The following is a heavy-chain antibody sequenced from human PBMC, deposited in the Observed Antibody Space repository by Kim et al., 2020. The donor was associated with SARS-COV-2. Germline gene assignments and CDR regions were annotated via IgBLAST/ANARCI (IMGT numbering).Heavy chain of an antibody. Sequence: GGSLRLSCAASGFTFSSYEMNWVRQAPGKGLEWVAYISSSGSTIYYADSVKGRFTISRDNAKNSLYLQMNSLRAEDTAVYYCAREGSNSCYDYWGQGTLVTVSS. CDR2: ISSSGSTI. V-gene: IGHV3-48*03. J-gene: IGHJ4*02. CDR3: AREGSNSCYDY. CDR1: GFTFSSYE. D-gene: IGHD2-2*01.